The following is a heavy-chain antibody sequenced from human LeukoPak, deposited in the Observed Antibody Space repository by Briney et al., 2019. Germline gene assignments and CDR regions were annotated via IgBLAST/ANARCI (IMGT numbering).Heavy chain of an antibody. D-gene: IGHD2-2*01. Sequence: PSQTLPLTCTVSGGSISSGGYYWSWIRQPAGKGLEWIGRIYTSGSTNYSPSLKSRVTISVDTSKNQFSLKLSSVTAADTAVYYCARLILYPAAANYFDYWGQGTLVTVSS. CDR3: ARLILYPAAANYFDY. CDR1: GGSISSGGYY. V-gene: IGHV4-61*02. J-gene: IGHJ4*02. CDR2: IYTSGST.